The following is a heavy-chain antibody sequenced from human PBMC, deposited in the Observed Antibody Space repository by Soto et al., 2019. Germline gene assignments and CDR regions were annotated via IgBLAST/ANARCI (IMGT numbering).Heavy chain of an antibody. CDR2: ISYDGSNK. J-gene: IGHJ5*02. CDR3: AREGRIHL. CDR1: GFTFSSYA. Sequence: QVQLVESGGGVVQPGRSLRLSCAASGFTFSSYAMHWVRQAPGKGLEWVAVISYDGSNKYYADSVKGRFTISRDNSKNTLYLQMNSLRAEDTAVYYGAREGRIHLWGQGTLVTVSS. V-gene: IGHV3-30-3*01.